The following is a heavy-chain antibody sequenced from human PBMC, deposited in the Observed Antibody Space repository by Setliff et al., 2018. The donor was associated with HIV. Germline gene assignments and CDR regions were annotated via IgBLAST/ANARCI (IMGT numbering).Heavy chain of an antibody. V-gene: IGHV4-39*01. D-gene: IGHD6-19*01. Sequence: PSETLSLTCTVSGGSISSSSYYWGWIRQPPGKGLEWIGSIYYSGNTYYNPSLKSRVTISVDTSKNQFSLKLSSVTAADTAVYYCARGPGWPNWFDPWGQGTLVTVSS. J-gene: IGHJ5*02. CDR3: ARGPGWPNWFDP. CDR2: IYYSGNT. CDR1: GGSISSSSYY.